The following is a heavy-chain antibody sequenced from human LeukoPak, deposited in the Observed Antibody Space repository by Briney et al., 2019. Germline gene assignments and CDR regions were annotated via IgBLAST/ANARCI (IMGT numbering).Heavy chain of an antibody. CDR3: AYVDSSAYFRF. CDR1: GFTFSSVY. J-gene: IGHJ4*02. D-gene: IGHD2-21*01. V-gene: IGHV3-53*01. Sequence: GGSLRLSCAASGFTFSSVYISWVRQAPGKGLEWVSVTSSGGTVYFADSVKGRFTLSTDSSKNTLYLQMNALRVEDTALYYCAYVDSSAYFRFWGQGTLVTVSS. CDR2: TSSGGTV.